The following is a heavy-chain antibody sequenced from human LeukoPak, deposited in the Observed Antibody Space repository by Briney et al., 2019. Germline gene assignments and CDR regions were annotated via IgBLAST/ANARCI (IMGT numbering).Heavy chain of an antibody. Sequence: PGGSLRLSCAASGFTFSNYGMNWVRQAPGKGLEWVSDISGSGDFTYYADSVKGRFTISRDKSKNTLYLQMNSLRAEDTAVYYCAKDGARDGYNYPDYWGQGTLVTVSS. CDR1: GFTFSNYG. J-gene: IGHJ4*02. CDR2: ISGSGDFT. V-gene: IGHV3-23*01. CDR3: AKDGARDGYNYPDY. D-gene: IGHD5-24*01.